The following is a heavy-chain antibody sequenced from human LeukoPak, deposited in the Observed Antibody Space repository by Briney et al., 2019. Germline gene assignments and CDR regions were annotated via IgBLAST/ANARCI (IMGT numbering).Heavy chain of an antibody. D-gene: IGHD5-18*01. CDR2: IWYDGSNK. Sequence: GGSLRLFCAASGFTFSSYGMHWVRQAPGKGLEWVAVIWYDGSNKYYADSVKGRFTISRDNSKNTLYLQMNSLRPEDTAVYYCARGYSFGQYFDSWGQGTLVTVSS. J-gene: IGHJ4*02. CDR3: ARGYSFGQYFDS. V-gene: IGHV3-33*01. CDR1: GFTFSSYG.